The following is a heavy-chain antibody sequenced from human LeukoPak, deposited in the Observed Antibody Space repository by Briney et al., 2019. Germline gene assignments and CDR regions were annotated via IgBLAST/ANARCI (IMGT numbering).Heavy chain of an antibody. CDR1: GGSFSGYY. J-gene: IGHJ3*02. Sequence: SETLSLTCAVYGGSFSGYYWSWIRQPPGKGLEWIGEINHSGSTNYNPSLKSRVTISVDTSENQFSLKLSSVTAADTAVYYCARVGRLRTYYYDSSDAFDIWGQGTMVTVSS. V-gene: IGHV4-34*01. CDR2: INHSGST. D-gene: IGHD3-22*01. CDR3: ARVGRLRTYYYDSSDAFDI.